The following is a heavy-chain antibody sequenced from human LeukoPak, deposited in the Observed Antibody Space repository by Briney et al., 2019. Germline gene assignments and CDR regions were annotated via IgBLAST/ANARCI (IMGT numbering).Heavy chain of an antibody. D-gene: IGHD1-26*01. J-gene: IGHJ3*01. V-gene: IGHV3-7*01. CDR3: ARDKASGSSYGSSFHF. CDR1: GFTFNYYW. Sequence: PGGSLRLSCAASGFTFNYYWMTWVRQGPGKGLEWVATIKEDGSERYYVESVKGRFTISRDNAKNSLYLQMNSLRVEDTALYYCARDKASGSSYGSSFHFWGQGIMVTVSS. CDR2: IKEDGSER.